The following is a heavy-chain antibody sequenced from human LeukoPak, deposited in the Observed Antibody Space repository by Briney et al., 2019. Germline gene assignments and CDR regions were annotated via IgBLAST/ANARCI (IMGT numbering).Heavy chain of an antibody. CDR2: NKSKTDGCTT. Sequence: SLRLSCAASGFTFSNAWMSWVRQAPGKGLEWVGRNKSKTDGCTTDYAAPVKGRFTISRDDSKNTLYLQMNSLKTEDTAVYYCTTGIPRNYWGQGTLVTVSS. CDR1: GFTFSNAW. J-gene: IGHJ4*02. V-gene: IGHV3-15*01. CDR3: TTGIPRNY.